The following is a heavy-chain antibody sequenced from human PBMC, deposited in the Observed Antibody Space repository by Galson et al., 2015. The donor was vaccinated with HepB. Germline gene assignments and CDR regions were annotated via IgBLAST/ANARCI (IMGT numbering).Heavy chain of an antibody. Sequence: SVKVSCKASGGTFSSYTISWVRQAPGQGLEWMGRIIPILGIANYAQKFQGRFTITADKSTSTAYMELNSLNTEDTAVYYGASGPIVGAPPPGYRGQGTVVTVSS. J-gene: IGHJ4*02. CDR2: IIPILGIA. CDR3: ASGPIVGAPPPGY. CDR1: GGTFSSYT. V-gene: IGHV1-69*02. D-gene: IGHD1-26*01.